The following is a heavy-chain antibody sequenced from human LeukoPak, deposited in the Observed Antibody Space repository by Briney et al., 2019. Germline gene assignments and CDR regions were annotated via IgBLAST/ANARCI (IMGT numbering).Heavy chain of an antibody. J-gene: IGHJ4*02. Sequence: ASVKVSCKASGYTFTGYYIHWVRQAPGQGLEWRGIINPGGDSTSYAQKFQGRVTMTRDTSTSTVYMDLSSLRSEDTAVYYCARGLGQQLCSMLLDYWGQGTLVTVSS. CDR2: INPGGDST. D-gene: IGHD6-13*01. V-gene: IGHV1-46*01. CDR1: GYTFTGYY. CDR3: ARGLGQQLCSMLLDY.